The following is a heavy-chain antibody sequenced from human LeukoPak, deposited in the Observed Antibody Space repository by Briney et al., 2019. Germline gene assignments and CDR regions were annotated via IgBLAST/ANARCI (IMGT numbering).Heavy chain of an antibody. CDR2: INAGNGNT. D-gene: IGHD6-13*01. V-gene: IGHV1-3*03. Sequence: ASVKVSCKASGYTFTSYAMHWVRQAPGQRLEWMGWINAGNGNTKYSQEFQGRVTITRDTSASTAYMELSSLRSEDMAVYYCARDGRTIAAAGTVYYYYYMDVWGKGTTVTVSS. CDR3: ARDGRTIAAAGTVYYYYYMDV. CDR1: GYTFTSYA. J-gene: IGHJ6*03.